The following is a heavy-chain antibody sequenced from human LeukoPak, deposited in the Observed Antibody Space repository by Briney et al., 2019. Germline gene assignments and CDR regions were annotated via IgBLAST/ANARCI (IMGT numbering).Heavy chain of an antibody. CDR3: ARSFLDYMDV. J-gene: IGHJ6*03. D-gene: IGHD2/OR15-2a*01. V-gene: IGHV4-61*02. CDR1: GGSISSGTYY. CDR2: FYTSGST. Sequence: SETLSLTCTVSGGSISSGTYYWSWIRHPAGKGLEWIGRFYTSGSTNYNPSLKSRVTMSLATSKNQFSLKLRSVTAADTAVYFCARSFLDYMDVWGKGTTVTVSS.